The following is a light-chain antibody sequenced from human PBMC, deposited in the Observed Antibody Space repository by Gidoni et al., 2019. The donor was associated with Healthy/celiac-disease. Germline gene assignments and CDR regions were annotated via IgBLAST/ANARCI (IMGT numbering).Light chain of an antibody. J-gene: IGKJ4*01. V-gene: IGKV1-5*03. CDR2: KAS. CDR3: QQYNSYSLLT. CDR1: QSSSSW. Sequence: DIQMTQSPSTLSASVGDRVTITCRASQSSSSWLAWYQQKPGKAPKLLIYKASSLESGVPSRFSGSGSGTEFTLTISSLQPDDFATYYCQQYNSYSLLTFXGXTKVEIK.